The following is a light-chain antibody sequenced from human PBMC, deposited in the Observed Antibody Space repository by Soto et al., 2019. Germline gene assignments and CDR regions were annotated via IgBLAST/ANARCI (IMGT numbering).Light chain of an antibody. Sequence: QSALTQPASVSGSPGQSITISCTGTSSDVGSYIYVSWYQHHPGKAPKLMIYDVSNRPSGVSNRFSGSKSGNTASLTISGLQADDEAEYYCVSYTTFSSYVFGTGTKVTVL. CDR1: SSDVGSYIY. J-gene: IGLJ1*01. V-gene: IGLV2-14*01. CDR2: DVS. CDR3: VSYTTFSSYV.